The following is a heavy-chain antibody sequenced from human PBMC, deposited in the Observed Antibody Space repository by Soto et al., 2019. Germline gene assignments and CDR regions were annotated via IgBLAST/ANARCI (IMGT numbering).Heavy chain of an antibody. V-gene: IGHV1-69*13. CDR2: IIPIFGTA. J-gene: IGHJ6*02. D-gene: IGHD6-6*01. CDR3: VYSRSSVLSHYYGMDV. CDR1: GGTFSSYA. Sequence: SVKVSCKASGGTFSSYAISWVRQAPGQGLEWMGGIIPIFGTANYAQKFQGRVTITADESTSTAYMELSSLRSEDTAVYYCVYSRSSVLSHYYGMDVWGQGTTVTVSS.